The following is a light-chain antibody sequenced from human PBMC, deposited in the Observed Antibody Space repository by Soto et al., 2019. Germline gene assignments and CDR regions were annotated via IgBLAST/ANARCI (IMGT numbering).Light chain of an antibody. CDR2: DNN. J-gene: IGLJ1*01. CDR1: ISNIGAGFD. V-gene: IGLV1-40*01. CDR3: QSYDSSRSGSYV. Sequence: QSVLTQPPSLSGAPGQRVTLFCTGSISNIGAGFDVHWYQQLPGTAPKLLIYDNNDRPSGVPDRFSGSKSGTSASLAITGLQAEDEADYYCQSYDSSRSGSYVFGTGTKVTVL.